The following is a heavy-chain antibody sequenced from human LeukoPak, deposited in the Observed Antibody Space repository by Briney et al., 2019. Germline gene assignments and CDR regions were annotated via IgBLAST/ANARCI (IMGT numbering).Heavy chain of an antibody. Sequence: PGGSLRLSCAASGFTFSSYEMNWVPQAPGKGLEWVSYISSSGSTIYYADSVKGRFTISRDNAKNSLYLQMNSLRAEDTAVYYCARDVLEYYYGSGSYYGYYYGMDVWGKGTTVTVSS. CDR3: ARDVLEYYYGSGSYYGYYYGMDV. V-gene: IGHV3-48*03. CDR2: ISSSGSTI. CDR1: GFTFSSYE. D-gene: IGHD3-10*01. J-gene: IGHJ6*04.